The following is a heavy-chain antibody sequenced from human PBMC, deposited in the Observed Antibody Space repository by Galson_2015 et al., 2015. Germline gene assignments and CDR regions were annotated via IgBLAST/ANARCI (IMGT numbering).Heavy chain of an antibody. Sequence: QSGAEVKKPGESLRISCKGSGYSFTSYWISWVRQMPGKGLEWMGRIDPSDSYTNYSPSFQGHVTISADKSISTAYLQWSSLKASDTAMYYCATGRAVPAAITHYGMDVWGQGTTVTVSS. CDR1: GYSFTSYW. CDR3: ATGRAVPAAITHYGMDV. CDR2: IDPSDSYT. D-gene: IGHD2-2*01. J-gene: IGHJ6*02. V-gene: IGHV5-10-1*01.